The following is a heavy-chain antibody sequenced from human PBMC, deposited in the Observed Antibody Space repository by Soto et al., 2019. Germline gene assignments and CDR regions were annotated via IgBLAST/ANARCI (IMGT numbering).Heavy chain of an antibody. Sequence: PGGSLRLSCAASGFTFSSYAMSWVRQAPGKGLEWVSAISGSGGSTYYADSVKGRFTISRDNSKNTLYLQMNSLRAEDTAVYYCAKDFGSYYDSSGYYSYWGQGTLVTVSS. CDR1: GFTFSSYA. CDR2: ISGSGGST. CDR3: AKDFGSYYDSSGYYSY. D-gene: IGHD3-22*01. V-gene: IGHV3-23*01. J-gene: IGHJ4*02.